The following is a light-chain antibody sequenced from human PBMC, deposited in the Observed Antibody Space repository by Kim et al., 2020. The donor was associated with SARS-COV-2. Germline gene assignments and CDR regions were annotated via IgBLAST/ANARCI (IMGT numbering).Light chain of an antibody. CDR1: QSVTSRL. CDR2: DSF. CDR3: QEYRTSSWT. J-gene: IGKJ1*01. V-gene: IGKV3-20*01. Sequence: SPGDAATLSCRASQSVTSRLLAWYQQKPGQAPRLLIYDSFSRATGIPDRFSGSAAGTDFTLTISRLEPEDFAVYYCQEYRTSSWTFGQGTKVDIK.